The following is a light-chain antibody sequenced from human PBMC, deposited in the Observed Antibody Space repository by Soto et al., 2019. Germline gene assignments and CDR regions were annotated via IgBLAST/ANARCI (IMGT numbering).Light chain of an antibody. CDR1: QSVSNNY. Sequence: EIVFTQSPGTLSLSPGERATLSCRASQSVSNNYLAWYQQKPGQAPRLLIYGASNTATGIPDRLSGSGSGTDFILTISRLEPEDLAVFYCQQYGSSGTFGQGTKVDIK. CDR2: GAS. J-gene: IGKJ1*01. V-gene: IGKV3-20*01. CDR3: QQYGSSGT.